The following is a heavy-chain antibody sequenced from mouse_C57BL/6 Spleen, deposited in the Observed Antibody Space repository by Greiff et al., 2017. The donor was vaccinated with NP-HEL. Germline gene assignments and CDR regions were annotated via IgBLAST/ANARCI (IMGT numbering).Heavy chain of an antibody. CDR3: TTEDYGSSYVGY. Sequence: EVQLQQSGAELVRPGASVKLSCTASGFNIKDYYMHWVKQRPEQGLEWIGRIDPEDGDTEYAPKFQGKATMTADTSSNTAYLQLSSLTSEDTAVYYCTTEDYGSSYVGYWGQGTTLTVSS. CDR1: GFNIKDYY. CDR2: IDPEDGDT. V-gene: IGHV14-1*01. D-gene: IGHD1-1*01. J-gene: IGHJ2*01.